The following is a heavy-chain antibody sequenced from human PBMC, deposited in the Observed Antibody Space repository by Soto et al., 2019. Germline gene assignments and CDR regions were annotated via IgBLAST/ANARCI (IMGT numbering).Heavy chain of an antibody. J-gene: IGHJ5*02. CDR2: ISGSGGST. D-gene: IGHD4-17*01. CDR3: AKGGGDFDRRTWFDP. Sequence: EVQLLESGGGLVQPGGSLRLSCAASGFTFSSYAMSWVRQAPGKGLEWVSAISGSGGSTYYADSVKGRFTISRDNSKNTLDLQMNSLRAEDTAVYYCAKGGGDFDRRTWFDPWGQGTLVTVSS. V-gene: IGHV3-23*01. CDR1: GFTFSSYA.